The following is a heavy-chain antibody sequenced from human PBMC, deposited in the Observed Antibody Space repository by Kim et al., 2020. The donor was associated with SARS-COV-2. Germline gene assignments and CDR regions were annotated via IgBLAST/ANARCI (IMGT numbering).Heavy chain of an antibody. Sequence: GYADSVKGRFTISRDNAKNSLYLQMNSLRAEDTALYYCAKDMDSNDAFDIWGQGTMVTVSS. CDR3: AKDMDSNDAFDI. J-gene: IGHJ3*02. V-gene: IGHV3-9*01. D-gene: IGHD2-2*03.